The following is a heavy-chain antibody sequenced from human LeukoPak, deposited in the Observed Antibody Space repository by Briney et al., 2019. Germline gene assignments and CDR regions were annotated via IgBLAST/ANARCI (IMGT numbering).Heavy chain of an antibody. J-gene: IGHJ4*02. D-gene: IGHD6-19*01. CDR2: IGSAGDT. CDR1: GFTFSSHG. Sequence: GGSLRLSCAASGFTFSSHGMHWVRQATGKGLEWVSTIGSAGDTYYPGSVKGRFTISRENANNSLHLQMNSLSPGDTAVYYCARGMVPVAGTPVFDYWGQGTLVTVSS. CDR3: ARGMVPVAGTPVFDY. V-gene: IGHV3-13*04.